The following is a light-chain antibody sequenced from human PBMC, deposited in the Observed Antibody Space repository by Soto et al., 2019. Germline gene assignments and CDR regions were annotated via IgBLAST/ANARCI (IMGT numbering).Light chain of an antibody. CDR2: EGS. Sequence: QSALTQPASVSGSPGQSITISCTGTSSDVGSYKFVSWYQQHPVKAPKLMIYEGSKRPSGVSNRFPGSKSGNTASLTISGLQAEDEADYYCCSYAGSSTLVFGGGTKVTVL. CDR1: SSDVGSYKF. J-gene: IGLJ2*01. CDR3: CSYAGSSTLV. V-gene: IGLV2-23*01.